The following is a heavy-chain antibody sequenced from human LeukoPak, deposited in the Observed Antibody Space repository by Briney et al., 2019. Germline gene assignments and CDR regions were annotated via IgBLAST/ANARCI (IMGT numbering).Heavy chain of an antibody. J-gene: IGHJ4*02. CDR3: ARGPSNVWGSYRYLDY. Sequence: PSETLSLTCTVSGGSISSSSYYWGWIRQPPGKGLEWIGSIYYSGSTYYNPSLKSRVTISVDTSKNQFSLKLSSVTAADTAVYYCARGPSNVWGSYRYLDYWGQGTLVTVSS. CDR1: GGSISSSSYY. CDR2: IYYSGST. D-gene: IGHD3-16*02. V-gene: IGHV4-39*07.